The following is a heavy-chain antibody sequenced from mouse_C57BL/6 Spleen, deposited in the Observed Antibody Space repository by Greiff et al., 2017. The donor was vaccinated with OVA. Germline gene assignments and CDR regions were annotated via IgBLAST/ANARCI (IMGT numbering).Heavy chain of an antibody. Sequence: VQLQQPGAELVMPGPSVSLSCKASGYTFTSYWMHWVKQRPGQGLEWIGEIDPSDSYTNYNQKFKGKSTLTVDKSTSTGYMQLSRLTSEDSAVYYCARRGYGSSYAMDYWGQGTSVTVSA. D-gene: IGHD1-1*01. CDR1: GYTFTSYW. J-gene: IGHJ4*01. V-gene: IGHV1-69*01. CDR2: IDPSDSYT. CDR3: ARRGYGSSYAMDY.